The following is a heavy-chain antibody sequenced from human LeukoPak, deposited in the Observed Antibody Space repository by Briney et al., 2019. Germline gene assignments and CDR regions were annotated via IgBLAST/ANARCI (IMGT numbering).Heavy chain of an antibody. V-gene: IGHV3-30*02. CDR2: IRFDGSNK. Sequence: GGSLRLSCAVSGFTFSSYGMHWVRQAPGKGLEWVAFIRFDGSNKYYADYVKGRFTNYRDNSKNTLYLQMNSLGPEDTAVYYCAKIPAGNEDLDCWGQGTLVTVSS. D-gene: IGHD1-1*01. CDR3: AKIPAGNEDLDC. CDR1: GFTFSSYG. J-gene: IGHJ4*02.